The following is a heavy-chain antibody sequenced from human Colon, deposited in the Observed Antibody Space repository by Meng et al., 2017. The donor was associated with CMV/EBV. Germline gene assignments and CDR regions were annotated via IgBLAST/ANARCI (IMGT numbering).Heavy chain of an antibody. Sequence: GGSLRLSCLASGFIFKNYEMNWVRQPPGRGLEWIAKISTTGGSTYYADSVRGRFTISRDNAVNSLFLQIDGLRVDDSATYYCVRRNLDWVDSPFDLWGHGTLVTVSS. D-gene: IGHD3-9*01. CDR1: GFIFKNYE. CDR3: VRRNLDWVDSPFDL. V-gene: IGHV3-48*03. J-gene: IGHJ5*02. CDR2: ISTTGGST.